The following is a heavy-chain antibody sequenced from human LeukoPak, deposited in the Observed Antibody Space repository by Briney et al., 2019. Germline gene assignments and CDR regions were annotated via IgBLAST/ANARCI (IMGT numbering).Heavy chain of an antibody. CDR1: AYSISSGYY. J-gene: IGHJ5*02. CDR3: ARSKAHLSTSWYGTWFDP. D-gene: IGHD2-2*01. CDR2: MYHSGDT. V-gene: IGHV4-38-2*02. Sequence: SETLSLTCTVSAYSISSGYYWGWIRQPPGKGLEWIGSMYHSGDTYYNPSLKSRVTISVDTSKNQLSLKLSSVTAADTAVYYCARSKAHLSTSWYGTWFDPWGQGTLVTVSS.